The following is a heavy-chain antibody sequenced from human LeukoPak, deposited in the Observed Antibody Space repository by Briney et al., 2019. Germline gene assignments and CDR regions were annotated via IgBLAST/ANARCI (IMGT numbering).Heavy chain of an antibody. J-gene: IGHJ5*02. CDR1: GGTFSSYA. Sequence: SVKVSCKASGGTFSSYAISWVRQAPRQGLEWMGRIIPIFGIANYAQKFQGRVTITADKSTSTAYMELSSLRSEDTAVYYCARASSAEQLVTAWGQGTLVTVSS. CDR3: ARASSAEQLVTA. D-gene: IGHD6-6*01. CDR2: IIPIFGIA. V-gene: IGHV1-69*04.